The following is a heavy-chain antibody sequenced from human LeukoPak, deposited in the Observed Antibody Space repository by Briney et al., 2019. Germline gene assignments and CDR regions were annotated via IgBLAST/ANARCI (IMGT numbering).Heavy chain of an antibody. D-gene: IGHD3-22*01. Sequence: SVKVSCKASGGTFSSYAISWVRQAPGQGLEWMGGIIPIFGTANYAQKFQGRVTITADESTSTAYMELSSLRSGDTAVYYCARDVAYYYDSSGYYLDAFDIWGQGTMVTVSS. CDR3: ARDVAYYYDSSGYYLDAFDI. CDR2: IIPIFGTA. J-gene: IGHJ3*02. V-gene: IGHV1-69*13. CDR1: GGTFSSYA.